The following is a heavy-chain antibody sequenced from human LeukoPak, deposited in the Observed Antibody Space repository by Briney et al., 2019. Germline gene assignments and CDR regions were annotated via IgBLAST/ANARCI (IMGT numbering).Heavy chain of an antibody. D-gene: IGHD5-12*01. J-gene: IGHJ4*01. CDR2: ISSSGCTT. CDR1: GFNFKNYE. V-gene: IGHV3-48*03. CDR3: ARDRGWDGYGYAFLDY. Sequence: GGSLRLSCTVSGFNFKNYEMKWVRQAPGKGLEWVAYISSSGCTTKYADSVKGRFTMSRDNAKNAVYMEMNSLRVEDTAVYYCARDRGWDGYGYAFLDYWGHGTLVTVSS.